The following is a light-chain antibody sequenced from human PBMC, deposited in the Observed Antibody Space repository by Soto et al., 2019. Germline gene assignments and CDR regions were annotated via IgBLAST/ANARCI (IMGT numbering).Light chain of an antibody. CDR2: DAS. Sequence: EIVLTQSPATLSLSPGERATLSCRASQSVSSSLAWYQQNPGRAPRLLIYDASNRATGIPARFSGSVSGTDFTLNINSLEPEDFAVYYCQQRSNWPLTFGGGTKVEIK. J-gene: IGKJ4*01. V-gene: IGKV3-11*01. CDR1: QSVSSS. CDR3: QQRSNWPLT.